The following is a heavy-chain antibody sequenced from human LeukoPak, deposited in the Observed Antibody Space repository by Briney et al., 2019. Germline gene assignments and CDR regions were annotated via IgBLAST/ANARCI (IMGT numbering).Heavy chain of an antibody. Sequence: GGSLRLSCAASGFTFSCYAMSWVRQAPGKGLEWVSAISGSGGSTYYADSVKGRFTISRDNSKNTLYLQMNSLRAEDTAVYYCAKDLEEDYALHYYYYYGMDVWGQGTTVTVSS. CDR3: AKDLEEDYALHYYYYYGMDV. V-gene: IGHV3-23*01. CDR1: GFTFSCYA. CDR2: ISGSGGST. D-gene: IGHD4-17*01. J-gene: IGHJ6*02.